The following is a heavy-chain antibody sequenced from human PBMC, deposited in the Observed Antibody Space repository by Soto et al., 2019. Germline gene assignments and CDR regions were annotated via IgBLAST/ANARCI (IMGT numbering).Heavy chain of an antibody. D-gene: IGHD4-17*01. CDR1: GDSISNRIYY. CDR3: ARHNDFGGNSGWFDP. CDR2: IYYSGST. J-gene: IGHJ5*02. Sequence: QVQLQESGPGLVKPSATLSLTCTVSGDSISNRIYYWGWIRQTPGKGLEYIGNIYYSGSTYYNPSLKSRVTSYIDTSKNQCSLKLSSGTAADTAVYYCARHNDFGGNSGWFDPWGHGTLVTVSS. V-gene: IGHV4-39*01.